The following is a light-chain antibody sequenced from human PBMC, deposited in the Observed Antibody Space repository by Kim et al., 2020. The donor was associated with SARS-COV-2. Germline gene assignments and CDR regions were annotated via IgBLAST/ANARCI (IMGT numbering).Light chain of an antibody. CDR1: SLRSYY. Sequence: VALGQTVSITCQGGSLRSYYATWYQQKPGQAPILVIYGKNNRPSGIPDRFSGSSSGNTASLTITGTQAGDEADYYCNSRDSNDNVVFGGGTQLTV. CDR3: NSRDSNDNVV. J-gene: IGLJ2*01. V-gene: IGLV3-19*01. CDR2: GKN.